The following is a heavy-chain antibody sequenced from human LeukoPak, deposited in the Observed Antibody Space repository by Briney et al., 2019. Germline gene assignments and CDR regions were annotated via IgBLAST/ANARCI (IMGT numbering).Heavy chain of an antibody. Sequence: GGSLRPSCAASGFTFSSYWMSWVRQAPGKGLEWVANIKQDGSEKYYVDSVKGRFTISRDNAKNSLYLQMNSLRAEDTAVYYCARANIAVAGTPFDYWGQGTLVTVSS. D-gene: IGHD6-19*01. CDR1: GFTFSSYW. CDR3: ARANIAVAGTPFDY. CDR2: IKQDGSEK. J-gene: IGHJ4*02. V-gene: IGHV3-7*01.